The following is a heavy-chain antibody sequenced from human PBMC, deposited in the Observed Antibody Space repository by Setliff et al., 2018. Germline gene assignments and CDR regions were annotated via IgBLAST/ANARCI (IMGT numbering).Heavy chain of an antibody. D-gene: IGHD1-26*01. CDR3: ARDNPILGATDY. CDR2: LHTSGST. J-gene: IGHJ4*02. V-gene: IGHV4-4*07. Sequence: PSETLSLTCKVSGDSMIGSYWSWIRQPAGQGLEWVGRLHTSGSTNYNPSLKGRVTISVDTSRNQFSLNLTSVTAADTALYFCARDNPILGATDYWGQGALVTVSS. CDR1: GDSMIGSY.